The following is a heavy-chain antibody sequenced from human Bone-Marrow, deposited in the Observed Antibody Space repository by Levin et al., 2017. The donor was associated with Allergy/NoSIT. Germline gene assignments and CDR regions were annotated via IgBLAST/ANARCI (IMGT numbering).Heavy chain of an antibody. CDR3: AREGELINFILEIPAAMVL. CDR1: GFNFSSYW. V-gene: IGHV3-7*03. Sequence: PGGSLRLSCEASGFNFSSYWMSWVRQAPGKGLEWVANIKPDGSEKYYVHSVKGRFTISRDNAKNSLYLQMDSLRAEDTAVYYCAREGELINFILEIPAAMVLWGQGTLVTVSS. CDR2: IKPDGSEK. J-gene: IGHJ4*02. D-gene: IGHD2-2*01.